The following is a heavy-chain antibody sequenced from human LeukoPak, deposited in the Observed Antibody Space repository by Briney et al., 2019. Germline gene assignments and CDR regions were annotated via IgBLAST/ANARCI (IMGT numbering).Heavy chain of an antibody. Sequence: SETLSLTCAVYGGSFSGYYWSWIRQPPGKGLEWIGEINHSGSTNYNPSLKSRVTISVDTSKNQFSLKLSSVTAADTAVYYCARGRGSSWYYYYYYMDVWGKGTTVTVSS. CDR2: INHSGST. CDR1: GGSFSGYY. V-gene: IGHV4-34*01. J-gene: IGHJ6*03. CDR3: ARGRGSSWYYYYYYMDV. D-gene: IGHD6-13*01.